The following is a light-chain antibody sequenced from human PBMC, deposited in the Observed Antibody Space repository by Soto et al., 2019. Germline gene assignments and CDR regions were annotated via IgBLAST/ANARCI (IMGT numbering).Light chain of an antibody. CDR2: AAS. Sequence: DIQMTQSPSSLSASVGDRVTITCRASQSISNNLNWYQQKPGKAPKLLIYAASSLQNGVPSSFSGSGSGADFTLTISSLQPEDFATYYCQQTYRAPYSFGRGTRLEIK. V-gene: IGKV1-39*01. CDR1: QSISNN. CDR3: QQTYRAPYS. J-gene: IGKJ2*01.